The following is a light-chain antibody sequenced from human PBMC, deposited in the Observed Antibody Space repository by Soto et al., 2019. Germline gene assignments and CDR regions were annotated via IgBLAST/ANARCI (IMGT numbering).Light chain of an antibody. CDR1: QTLKSY. CDR2: DAT. J-gene: IGKJ4*01. CDR3: QQYGSSLN. V-gene: IGKV1-17*01. Sequence: DTQITHSPSSLSASVVDAVTLTFRASQTLKSYLNWYQHKPGKAPNLLIHDATTLHTGVPSRFSGSGSGTDFTLTISRLEPEDFAVYYCQQYGSSLNFGGGNKGDIK.